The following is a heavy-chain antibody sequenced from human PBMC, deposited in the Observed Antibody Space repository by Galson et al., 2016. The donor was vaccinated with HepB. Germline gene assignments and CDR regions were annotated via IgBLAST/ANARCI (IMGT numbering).Heavy chain of an antibody. CDR2: IRSKANNYAT. J-gene: IGHJ4*02. Sequence: SLRLSCAASGFTFSDSAMHWVRQASGKGLEWVGRIRSKANNYATAYAASVKGRFTISRDDSKNTAYMQMKSLKTEDTAVYYCTRRKGKMYYFDCWGQGTLVTVSS. CDR3: TRRKGKMYYFDC. CDR1: GFTFSDSA. V-gene: IGHV3-73*01. D-gene: IGHD3-16*01.